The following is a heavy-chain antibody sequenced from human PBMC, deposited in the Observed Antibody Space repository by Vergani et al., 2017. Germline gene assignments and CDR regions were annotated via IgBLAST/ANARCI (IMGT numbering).Heavy chain of an antibody. CDR2: VNQDGSEK. V-gene: IGHV3-7*03. CDR1: GFISSSYW. J-gene: IGHJ4*02. CDR3: ARAGFRSGYDSPSDY. Sequence: EGQLVESGGDWVQRGGSLRLSCAASGFISSSYWMSWVRQAPGKGLEWVANVNQDGSEKYYVDSVRGRFTISRDNAKNSIYLQMNSLRAEDTAVYYCARAGFRSGYDSPSDYWGQGTLVTVSS. D-gene: IGHD5-12*01.